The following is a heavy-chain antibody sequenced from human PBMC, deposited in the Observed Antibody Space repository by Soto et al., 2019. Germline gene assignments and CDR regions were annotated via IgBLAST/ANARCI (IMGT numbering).Heavy chain of an antibody. CDR2: IFSNDEK. Sequence: QVTLKESGPVLVKPTETLTLTCTVSGFSLSNARMGVSWIRQPPGKALEWLAHIFSNDEKSYSTSLKTRLTISKAASKSQGVLTMTNIDPVDTATYYCARIIHLAHDCYVDVCGKGTTVTVPS. CDR1: GFSLSNARMG. CDR3: ARIIHLAHDCYVDV. J-gene: IGHJ6*03. V-gene: IGHV2-26*01.